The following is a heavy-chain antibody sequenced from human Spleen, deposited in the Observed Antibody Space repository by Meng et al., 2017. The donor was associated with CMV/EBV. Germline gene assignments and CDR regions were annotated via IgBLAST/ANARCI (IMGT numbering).Heavy chain of an antibody. J-gene: IGHJ4*02. V-gene: IGHV1-46*01. Sequence: ASVKVSCKASGYTFTNYFIHWVRQAPGQGLEWMGMINPSDGSTTYPQKFQDRVTVTGDTSTSTVFMDLSSLRSQDTAVYYCAKVDGIVVPAAIGIDYWGQGTLVTVSS. CDR1: GYTFTNYF. D-gene: IGHD2-2*02. CDR2: INPSDGST. CDR3: AKVDGIVVPAAIGIDY.